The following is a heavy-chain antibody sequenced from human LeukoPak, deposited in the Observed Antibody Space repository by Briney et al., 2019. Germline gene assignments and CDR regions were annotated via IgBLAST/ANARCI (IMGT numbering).Heavy chain of an antibody. V-gene: IGHV3-15*04. CDR3: TTYGSGRKFDY. CDR1: GFSFSDAW. CDR2: IESKNGGRTT. J-gene: IGHJ4*02. Sequence: GGSLRLSCAVSGFSFSDAWMSWVRQTPGKGLEWVGRIESKNGGRTTDYASLVKGSFTISRDDSTNTLYLQMSSLKSEDTAVYYCTTYGSGRKFDYWGQGVLVTVSS. D-gene: IGHD3-10*01.